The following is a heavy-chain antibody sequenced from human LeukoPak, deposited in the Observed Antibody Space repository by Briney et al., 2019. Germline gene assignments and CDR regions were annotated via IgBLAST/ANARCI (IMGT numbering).Heavy chain of an antibody. CDR3: ATAHQFRFQD. CDR1: GFTFRNYA. CDR2: ISGSGDT. D-gene: IGHD2-2*01. Sequence: GWSLRLSCAASGFTFRNYAMSWVRQPPGKGLEWVSLISGSGDTYYADSVKGRFTISRDNSKNTLYLQMNSLRAEDTAVYYCATAHQFRFQDWGQGTLVTVSS. V-gene: IGHV3-23*01. J-gene: IGHJ1*01.